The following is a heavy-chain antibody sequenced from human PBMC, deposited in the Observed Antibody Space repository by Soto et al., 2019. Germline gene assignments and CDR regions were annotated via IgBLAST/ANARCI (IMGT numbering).Heavy chain of an antibody. J-gene: IGHJ4*02. CDR3: ARIRQTNGDYDY. Sequence: EVQLVESGGGLVQPGGSLRLSCAASGFIFSNHDMSWVRQAPGKGLEYVSGITGSGGSTYYGSSVKGRCTTSRDNSKNRLYLQLDSLRGEDMGVSYCARIRQTNGDYDYWGQGTLVTVSS. CDR1: GFIFSNHD. V-gene: IGHV3-64*01. CDR2: ITGSGGST. D-gene: IGHD4-17*01.